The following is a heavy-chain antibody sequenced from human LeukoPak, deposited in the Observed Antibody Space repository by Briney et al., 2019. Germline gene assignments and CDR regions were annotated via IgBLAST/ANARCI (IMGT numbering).Heavy chain of an antibody. Sequence: ASVKVSCKASGGTFSSYAISWVRQAPGQGLEWMGGIIPIFGTANYAQKFQGRVTITADESTSTAYMELSSLRSEDTAVYYCAREYADYCAFDIWGQGTMVTVSS. CDR3: AREYADYCAFDI. CDR1: GGTFSSYA. J-gene: IGHJ3*02. V-gene: IGHV1-69*13. D-gene: IGHD2/OR15-2a*01. CDR2: IIPIFGTA.